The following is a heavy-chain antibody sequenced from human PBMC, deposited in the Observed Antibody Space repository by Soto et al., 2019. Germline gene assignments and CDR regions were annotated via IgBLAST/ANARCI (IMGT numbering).Heavy chain of an antibody. J-gene: IGHJ4*02. CDR3: ARVGGYSFDS. CDR1: GDSINLASYP. D-gene: IGHD3-16*01. Sequence: QVQLQQSGSGLVRPSQTLSLTCAVSGDSINLASYPWTWIRQPPGKGLEWIGYIYHGRTTYYTPSLQSRAIISLDSSKNHFSLKLSSVTAADTAVYYCARVGGYSFDSWGQGTLVTVSS. V-gene: IGHV4-30-2*01. CDR2: IYHGRTT.